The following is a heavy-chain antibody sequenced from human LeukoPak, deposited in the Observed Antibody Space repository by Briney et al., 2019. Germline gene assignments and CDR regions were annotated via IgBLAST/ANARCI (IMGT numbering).Heavy chain of an antibody. CDR2: INPNSGGT. J-gene: IGHJ4*02. Sequence: GASVKVSCKASGYTFTGYYMHWVRQAPGQGLEWMGWINPNSGGTNYAQKFQGRVTMTRDTSISTAYMELSRLRSDDTAVYYCARDSPTYYYDSSGYYESYWGQGTLVTVSS. CDR1: GYTFTGYY. CDR3: ARDSPTYYYDSSGYYESY. V-gene: IGHV1-2*02. D-gene: IGHD3-22*01.